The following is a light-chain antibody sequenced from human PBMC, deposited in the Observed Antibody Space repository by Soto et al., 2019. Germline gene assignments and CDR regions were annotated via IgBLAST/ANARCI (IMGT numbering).Light chain of an antibody. CDR1: QDIRNN. CDR3: LQHNAYPWT. J-gene: IGKJ1*01. V-gene: IGKV1-17*01. Sequence: GARVTITCRASQDIRNNLGWYQQEPGKAPKRLQGGVPSRFSGSGSGTEFTLTISSLQPEDFATYYCLQHNAYPWTFGQGTKVDIK.